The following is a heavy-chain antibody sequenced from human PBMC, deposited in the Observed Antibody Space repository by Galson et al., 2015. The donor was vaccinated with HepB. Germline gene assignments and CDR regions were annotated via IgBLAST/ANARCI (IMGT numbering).Heavy chain of an antibody. CDR2: ILSGGGT. Sequence: SLRLSCAASGFTVSDNYMSWVRQAPGKGLEWVSAILSGGGTSYANSVKGRFTISRDKSKNTLYLQMSSLRVEDTAVYYCAREIGLGVISPYFDYWGQGTLPPSPQ. CDR1: GFTVSDNY. D-gene: IGHD3-3*01. CDR3: AREIGLGVISPYFDY. J-gene: IGHJ4*02. V-gene: IGHV3-66*01.